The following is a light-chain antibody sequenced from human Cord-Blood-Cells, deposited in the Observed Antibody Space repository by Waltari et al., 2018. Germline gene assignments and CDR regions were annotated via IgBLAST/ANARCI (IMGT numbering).Light chain of an antibody. CDR3: QQSYSTPWT. CDR2: AAS. CDR1: QSISSY. V-gene: IGKV1-39*01. J-gene: IGKJ1*01. Sequence: DIQMTQSPSSLSASVGDRVTITCQASQSISSYLNWYQQKPGKAPKLLIYAASSLQSGVPARFSCSGSGTDFTVTISSLQPEDFATYYCQQSYSTPWTFGQGTKVEIK.